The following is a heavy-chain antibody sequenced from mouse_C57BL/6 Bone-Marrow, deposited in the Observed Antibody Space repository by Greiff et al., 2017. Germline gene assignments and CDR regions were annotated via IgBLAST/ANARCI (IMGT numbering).Heavy chain of an antibody. Sequence: VQLQQSGPELVKPGASVKIPCKASGYTFTDYNMDWVKQSHGKSLEWIGDINPNNGGTIYNQKFKGKATLTVDKSSSTAYMELRSLTSEGTAVYYWARKVEGLRGHWYFDVWGTGTTVTVAS. J-gene: IGHJ1*03. CDR3: ARKVEGLRGHWYFDV. CDR2: INPNNGGT. V-gene: IGHV1-18*01. CDR1: GYTFTDYN. D-gene: IGHD1-1*02.